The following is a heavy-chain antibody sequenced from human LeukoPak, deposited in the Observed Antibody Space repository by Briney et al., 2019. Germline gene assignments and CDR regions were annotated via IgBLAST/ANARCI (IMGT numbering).Heavy chain of an antibody. CDR2: IFHRGGT. V-gene: IGHV4-30-4*01. CDR1: NDSISSGDYY. J-gene: IGHJ4*02. Sequence: TLSLTCTVSNDSISSGDYYWNWIRQPPGKGLEWIGYIFHRGGTSYNPSLKSRILFSVDTSQNQFPLKLSSVTAADTAVYYCARDPIAAAVDYWGQGTLVTVSS. CDR3: ARDPIAAAVDY. D-gene: IGHD6-13*01.